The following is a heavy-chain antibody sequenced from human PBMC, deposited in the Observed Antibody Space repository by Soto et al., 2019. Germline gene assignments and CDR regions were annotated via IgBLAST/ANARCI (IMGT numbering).Heavy chain of an antibody. CDR1: GGTISGYY. J-gene: IGHJ5*02. Sequence: SETLSLTCSVSGGTISGYYWTWIRQPAGKGLEWIGRIYSSGNTKYNPSLQSRVTMSLDTSNNQFSLRLTSVTTADTAVYYCARGQRFSDWFDPWGQGTLVTVSS. V-gene: IGHV4-4*07. CDR2: IYSSGNT. CDR3: ARGQRFSDWFDP. D-gene: IGHD3-3*01.